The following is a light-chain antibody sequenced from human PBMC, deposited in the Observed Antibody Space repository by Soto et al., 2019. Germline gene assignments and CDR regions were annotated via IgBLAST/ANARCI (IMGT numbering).Light chain of an antibody. Sequence: VTITHLAWYQQKPGQAPGRLIYGATNGAAGIPNRFSGSGCGTDFTLTISRLEPEDFAVYYCQQYSSSGTFGQGTKVDIK. V-gene: IGKV3-20*01. J-gene: IGKJ1*01. CDR3: QQYSSSGT. CDR2: GAT. CDR1: VTITH.